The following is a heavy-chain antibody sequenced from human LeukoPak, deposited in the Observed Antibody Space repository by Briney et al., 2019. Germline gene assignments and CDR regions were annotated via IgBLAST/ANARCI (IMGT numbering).Heavy chain of an antibody. J-gene: IGHJ4*02. V-gene: IGHV4-59*01. Sequence: PSETLSLTCTVSGGSISSYCWSWIRQSPGSRLEWIGYFCYSGSANSSPNYNPSLKSRVTMSVDTSKDHFSLNLSSVIAADTAMYYCARGYSSNWYLDTWGQGTLVTVSS. CDR3: ARGYSSNWYLDT. CDR2: FCYSGSA. D-gene: IGHD6-13*01. CDR1: GGSISSYC.